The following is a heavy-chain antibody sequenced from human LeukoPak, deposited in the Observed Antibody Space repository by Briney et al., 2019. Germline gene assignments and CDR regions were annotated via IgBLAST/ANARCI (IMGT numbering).Heavy chain of an antibody. J-gene: IGHJ4*02. CDR3: VRGDYGDYTLFDY. V-gene: IGHV3-53*01. CDR2: IYSGGST. CDR1: GFTFSSNY. Sequence: GGSLRLSCAASGFTFSSNYMSWVRQAPGKGLGWVSVIYSGGSTYYADIVKGRFTISRDNSKNTLYLQMNSLRAEDTAVYYCVRGDYGDYTLFDYWGQGTLVTVSS. D-gene: IGHD4-17*01.